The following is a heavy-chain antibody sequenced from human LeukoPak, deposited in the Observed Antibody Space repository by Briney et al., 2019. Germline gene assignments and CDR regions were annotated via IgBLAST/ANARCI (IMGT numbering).Heavy chain of an antibody. D-gene: IGHD6-19*01. CDR3: VIAMSGTPSDP. V-gene: IGHV1-69*13. CDR2: ISPIIGTA. CDR1: GSTFTSYG. Sequence: VKVSFKASGSTFTSYGISWVRQAPAQGLEWMGRISPIIGTANYAQKFQGRVTITTDESTSTAYMELSSLRSEDTAVYYCVIAMSGTPSDPWGQGTLVTVSS. J-gene: IGHJ5*02.